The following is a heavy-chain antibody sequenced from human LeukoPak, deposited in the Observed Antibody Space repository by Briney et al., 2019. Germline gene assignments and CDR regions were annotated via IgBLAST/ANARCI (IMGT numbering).Heavy chain of an antibody. D-gene: IGHD6-13*01. J-gene: IGHJ5*02. Sequence: SETLSLTCTVSGGSISSYYWSWIRQPPGKGLEWIGYIYYSGSTNYNPSLKSRVTISVDTSKNQFPLKLSSVTAADTAVYYCARESAAAGRSWFDPWGQGTLVTVSS. CDR1: GGSISSYY. V-gene: IGHV4-59*01. CDR3: ARESAAAGRSWFDP. CDR2: IYYSGST.